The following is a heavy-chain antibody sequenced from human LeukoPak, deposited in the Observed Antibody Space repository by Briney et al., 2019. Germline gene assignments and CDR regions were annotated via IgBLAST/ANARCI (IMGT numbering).Heavy chain of an antibody. CDR2: IYYSGST. D-gene: IGHD6-19*01. CDR1: GGSISSYY. CDR3: ARGILGSGWLYFDY. J-gene: IGHJ4*02. V-gene: IGHV4-59*08. Sequence: SETLSLTCTAPGGSISSYYWSWIRQPPGKGLEWIGYIYYSGSTNYNPSLKSRVTISVDTSKNQFSLKLSSVTAADTAVYYCARGILGSGWLYFDYWGQGTLVTVSS.